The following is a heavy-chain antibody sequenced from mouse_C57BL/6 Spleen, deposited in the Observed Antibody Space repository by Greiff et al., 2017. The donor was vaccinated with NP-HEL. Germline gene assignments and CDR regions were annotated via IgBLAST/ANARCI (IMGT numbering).Heavy chain of an antibody. V-gene: IGHV1-42*01. Sequence: EVQRVESGPELVKPGASVKISCKASGYSFTGYYMNWVKQSPEKSLEWIGEINPSTGGTTYNQKFKAKATLTVDKSSSTAYMQLKSLTSEDSAVYYCARSIYGSSYWYFDVWGTGTTVTVSS. CDR2: INPSTGGT. J-gene: IGHJ1*03. D-gene: IGHD1-1*01. CDR3: ARSIYGSSYWYFDV. CDR1: GYSFTGYY.